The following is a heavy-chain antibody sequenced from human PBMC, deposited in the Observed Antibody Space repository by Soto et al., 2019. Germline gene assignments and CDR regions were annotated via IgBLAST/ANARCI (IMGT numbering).Heavy chain of an antibody. CDR1: GFTFGRYA. J-gene: IGHJ3*02. CDR2: ISESGINT. Sequence: EVQLLESGGGLVQPGGSLRLSCAASGFTFGRYAMSWVRQAPGKGLAWVSGISESGINTFQPDSVKGRFTVSRDNFNNTLHLQMNNLRAEDTVIYYCAKGRTRDKISNIAFDIWGQGTMVTVSS. D-gene: IGHD2-15*01. CDR3: AKGRTRDKISNIAFDI. V-gene: IGHV3-23*01.